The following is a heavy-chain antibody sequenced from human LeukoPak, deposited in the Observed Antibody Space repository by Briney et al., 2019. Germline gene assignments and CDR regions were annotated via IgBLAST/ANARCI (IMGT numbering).Heavy chain of an antibody. CDR1: GFTLSSYG. J-gene: IGHJ4*02. Sequence: GGSLRLSCAASGFTLSSYGMSWVREAAGTEREGVANIKQDGSEKYYVDSVKGRFTISRDNAKNSLYLQMNSLRAEDTAVYYCARSDFWSGYDYWGQGTLVTVSS. CDR3: ARSDFWSGYDY. CDR2: IKQDGSEK. D-gene: IGHD3-3*01. V-gene: IGHV3-7*04.